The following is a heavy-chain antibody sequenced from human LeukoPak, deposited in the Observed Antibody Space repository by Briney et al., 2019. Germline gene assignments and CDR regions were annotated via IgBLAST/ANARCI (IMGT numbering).Heavy chain of an antibody. D-gene: IGHD3-16*01. CDR3: ARDHGGQRHYYDGMDV. CDR1: GASISSGYYY. V-gene: IGHV4-61*02. CDR2: IYTSGST. Sequence: SETLSLTCTVSGASISSGYYYWTWIRQPAGKGLEWIGRIYTSGSTTYNPSLKSRVTISLDTSKNQFSLNLSSVTAADTAVYYCARDHGGQRHYYDGMDVWGRGITVTVSS. J-gene: IGHJ6*02.